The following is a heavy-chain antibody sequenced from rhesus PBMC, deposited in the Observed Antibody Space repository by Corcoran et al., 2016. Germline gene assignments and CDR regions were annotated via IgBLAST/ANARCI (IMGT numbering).Heavy chain of an antibody. J-gene: IGHJ4*01. V-gene: IGHV2S1*01. CDR2: IYWDDDK. CDR3: ARVHGGTYDY. CDR1: GFSLSTSAMG. Sequence: QVTLKESGPALVKPTQTLTLTCTFSGFSLSTSAMGVGWIRQPPGKAREWLASIYWDDDKYFNPSLTNRLTISKDTSRNQVVLRMTNMDPVDTATYYCARVHGGTYDYWGQGVLVTVSS. D-gene: IGHD1-1*01.